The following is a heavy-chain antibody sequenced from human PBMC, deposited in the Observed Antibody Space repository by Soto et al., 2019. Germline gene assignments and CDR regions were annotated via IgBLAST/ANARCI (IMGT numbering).Heavy chain of an antibody. CDR3: ARRGYSSSWYYYYYYRMDV. CDR2: MNPNSGKT. CDR1: GYTFTSYD. J-gene: IGHJ6*02. V-gene: IGHV1-8*01. Sequence: QVQLVQSGAEVKKPGASVKVSCKASGYTFTSYDINWVRQATGQGLEWMGWMNPNSGKTGYAQKFQGRGTMTRNTSISTAYMELSSLRSEDTAVYYCARRGYSSSWYYYYYYRMDVWGQGTTVTVSS. D-gene: IGHD6-13*01.